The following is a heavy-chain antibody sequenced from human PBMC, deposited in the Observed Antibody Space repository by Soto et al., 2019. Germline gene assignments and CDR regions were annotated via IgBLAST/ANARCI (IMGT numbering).Heavy chain of an antibody. CDR3: AHSRYSISSFDN. CDR1: GFSLTTNDVG. J-gene: IGHJ4*02. D-gene: IGHD6-6*01. V-gene: IGHV2-5*02. Sequence: SGPTLVNPTQTLTLTCTISGFSLTTNDVGVGWIRQPPGKALDWLAVIYWDDDKRYSPSLKSRLTITKDTSKNQVVLTMTNMDPVDTATYYCAHSRYSISSFDNWGQGTLVTVSS. CDR2: IYWDDDK.